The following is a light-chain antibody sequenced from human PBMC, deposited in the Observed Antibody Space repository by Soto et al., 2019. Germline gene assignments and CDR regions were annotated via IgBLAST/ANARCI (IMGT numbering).Light chain of an antibody. J-gene: IGLJ2*01. CDR2: GDA. V-gene: IGLV1-40*01. CDR1: SSNIGARYD. Sequence: QAVVTQPPSVSGAPGQRVTISCTGSSSNIGARYDVHWYQQLPGTAPKLLIYGDANRPSGVPDRFSGSRSGTSASLAITGLQAEDEADYYCQSYDSRQSVVFGGGTKLTVL. CDR3: QSYDSRQSVV.